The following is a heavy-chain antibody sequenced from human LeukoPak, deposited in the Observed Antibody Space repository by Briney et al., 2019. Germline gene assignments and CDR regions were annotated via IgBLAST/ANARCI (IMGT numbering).Heavy chain of an antibody. V-gene: IGHV4-34*01. J-gene: IGHJ4*02. CDR1: GGSFSGYY. D-gene: IGHD4-17*01. CDR3: ARGFMTTVTTAVYYFDY. CDR2: INHSGST. Sequence: SETLSLTCAVYGGSFSGYYWSWIHQPPGKGLEWIGEINHSGSTNYNPSLKSRVTISVDTSKNQFSLKLSSVTAADTAVYYCARGFMTTVTTAVYYFDYWGQGTLVTVSS.